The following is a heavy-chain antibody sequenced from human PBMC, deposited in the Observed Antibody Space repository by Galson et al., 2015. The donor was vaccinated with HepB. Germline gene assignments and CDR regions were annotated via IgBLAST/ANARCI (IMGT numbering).Heavy chain of an antibody. J-gene: IGHJ4*02. CDR2: ISSSSSYI. V-gene: IGHV3-21*01. Sequence: SLRLSCAASGFTFSSYSMNWVRQAPGKGLEWVSSISSSSSYIYYADSVKGRFTISRDNAKNSLYLQMNSLRAEDTAVYYCARSPEYSSSWYPYYFDYWGQGTLVTVSS. CDR1: GFTFSSYS. CDR3: ARSPEYSSSWYPYYFDY. D-gene: IGHD6-13*01.